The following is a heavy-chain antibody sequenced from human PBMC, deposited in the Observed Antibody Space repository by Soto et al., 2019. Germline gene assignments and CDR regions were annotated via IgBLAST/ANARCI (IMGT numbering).Heavy chain of an antibody. Sequence: PGGSLRLSCAASGFTFSSYSMNWVRQAPGKGLEWVSYISSSSSTIYYADSVKGRFTISRDNAKNSLYLQMDSLRDEDTAVYYCARAATWYYYDNSSHYDAFGIWGQGTMVTVSS. J-gene: IGHJ3*02. CDR2: ISSSSSTI. V-gene: IGHV3-48*02. D-gene: IGHD3-22*01. CDR3: ARAATWYYYDNSSHYDAFGI. CDR1: GFTFSSYS.